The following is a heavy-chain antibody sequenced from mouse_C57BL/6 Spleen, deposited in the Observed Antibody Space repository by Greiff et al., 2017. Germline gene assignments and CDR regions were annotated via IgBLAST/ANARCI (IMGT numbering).Heavy chain of an antibody. D-gene: IGHD3-2*02. CDR1: GYTFTSYW. V-gene: IGHV1-69*01. Sequence: VQLQQPGAELVMPGASVKLSCKASGYTFTSYWMHWVKQRPGQGLEWIGEIDPSDSYTNYNQKFKGKSTLAVDKSSSTAYMQLSSLTSEDSAVYYCARITDQAGAMDYWGQGTSVTVSS. CDR3: ARITDQAGAMDY. J-gene: IGHJ4*01. CDR2: IDPSDSYT.